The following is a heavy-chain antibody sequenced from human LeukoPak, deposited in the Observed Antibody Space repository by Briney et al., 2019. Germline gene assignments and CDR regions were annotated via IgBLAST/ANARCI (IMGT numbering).Heavy chain of an antibody. J-gene: IGHJ4*02. CDR1: GGSISSGDYY. Sequence: SQTLSLTCTVSGGSISSGDYYWSWLRQPPGKGLEWIGYIYYSGGAYYNPSLKSRVTISVDTSKNQISLKLSSVTAADTAVYYCAREDIVTTIYDYWGQGTLVTVSS. D-gene: IGHD5-12*01. V-gene: IGHV4-30-4*01. CDR3: AREDIVTTIYDY. CDR2: IYYSGGA.